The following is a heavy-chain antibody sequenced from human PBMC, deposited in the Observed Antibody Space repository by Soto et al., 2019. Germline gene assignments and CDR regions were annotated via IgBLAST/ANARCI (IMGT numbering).Heavy chain of an antibody. CDR2: ISGSGGST. J-gene: IGHJ4*02. D-gene: IGHD4-17*01. V-gene: IGHV3-23*01. Sequence: EVQLLESGGGLVQPGGSLRLSCAASGFTFSSYAMSWVRQAPGRGLEWVSTISGSGGSTYYADSVKGRFTISRDNSMNTLYLQMNSLRAEDTAVYYCAKGDDYGDYFDYWGQGTLVTVSS. CDR1: GFTFSSYA. CDR3: AKGDDYGDYFDY.